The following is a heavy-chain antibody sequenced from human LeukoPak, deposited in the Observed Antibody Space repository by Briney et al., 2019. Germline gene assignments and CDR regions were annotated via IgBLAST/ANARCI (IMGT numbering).Heavy chain of an antibody. Sequence: PPETLSLTCTVSGGSISNYYWSWIRQPPGKGLEWIGYMFYGGSTNYNPSLKSRVTISIDTSKNQFSLKLSSVTAADTALYYCARLSGFYYYYYMDVWGIGTTVTVSS. CDR1: GGSISNYY. J-gene: IGHJ6*03. V-gene: IGHV4-59*01. CDR2: MFYGGST. D-gene: IGHD3-22*01. CDR3: ARLSGFYYYYYMDV.